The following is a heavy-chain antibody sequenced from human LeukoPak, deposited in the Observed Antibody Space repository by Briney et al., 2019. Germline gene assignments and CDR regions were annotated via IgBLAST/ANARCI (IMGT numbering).Heavy chain of an antibody. V-gene: IGHV1-69*06. Sequence: GASVKVSCKASGGAFSSYAISWVRQAPGQGLEWMGGIIPIFGTANYAQKFQGRVTITADKSTSTAYMELSSLRSEDTAVCYCARGGYYDSSGYYPLDYWGQGTLVTVSS. CDR1: GGAFSSYA. CDR2: IIPIFGTA. J-gene: IGHJ4*02. CDR3: ARGGYYDSSGYYPLDY. D-gene: IGHD3-22*01.